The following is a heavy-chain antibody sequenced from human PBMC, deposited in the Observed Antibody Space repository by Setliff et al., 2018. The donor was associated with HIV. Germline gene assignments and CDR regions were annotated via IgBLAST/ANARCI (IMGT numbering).Heavy chain of an antibody. Sequence: SETLSLTCSVSGVSIVSGGFYFSWIRHHPGKGLEWIGTVYYTGSTYYNPSLKSRVSISLDTSKNQFSLKLSSVTAADTAVYYCARGIAAAEGYFDYWGQGTLVTVSS. CDR3: ARGIAAAEGYFDY. D-gene: IGHD6-13*01. V-gene: IGHV4-31*03. CDR1: GVSIVSGGFY. CDR2: VYYTGST. J-gene: IGHJ4*02.